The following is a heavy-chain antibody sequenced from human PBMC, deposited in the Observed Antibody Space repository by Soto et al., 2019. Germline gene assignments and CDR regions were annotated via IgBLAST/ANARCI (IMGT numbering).Heavy chain of an antibody. CDR3: ARDKTTVTTFYYYYYGMDV. V-gene: IGHV3-74*01. CDR2: INSDGSST. Sequence: EALELSSVAVGVSRRSNWMHWVRQAPGKGLVWVTRINSDGSSTNYADSVKGRFTISRDNAKNTLYLQMNSLSAEDTAVYYCARDKTTVTTFYYYYYGMDVWGQGTTVTVSS. J-gene: IGHJ6*02. D-gene: IGHD4-4*01. CDR1: GVSRRSNW.